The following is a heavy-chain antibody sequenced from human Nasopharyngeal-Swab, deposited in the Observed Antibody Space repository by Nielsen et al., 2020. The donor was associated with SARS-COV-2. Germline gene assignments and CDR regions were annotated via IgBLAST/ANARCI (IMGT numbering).Heavy chain of an antibody. Sequence: SETLSLTCTVSGGSISSGGYYWSWIRQHPGKGLEWIGYIYYSGSTYYNPSLKSRVTISVDKSKNQFSLKLSSVTAADTAVYYCAREPPMVRGGIPYWGQGTLVTVSS. J-gene: IGHJ4*02. CDR1: GGSISSGGYY. CDR3: AREPPMVRGGIPY. D-gene: IGHD3-10*01. V-gene: IGHV4-31*03. CDR2: IYYSGST.